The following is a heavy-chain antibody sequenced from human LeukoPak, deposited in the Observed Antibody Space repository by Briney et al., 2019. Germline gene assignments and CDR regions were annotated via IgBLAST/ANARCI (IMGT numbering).Heavy chain of an antibody. CDR1: GGSISSYY. Sequence: PSEILSLTCTVSGGSISSYYWSWIRQPPGKGLEWIGSIYHSGSTFDNPSLKSRVTISVDTSKNQFSLKLSSVTAADTAVYYCARADCSSTSCYLYAFDIWGQGTMVTVSS. CDR2: IYHSGST. J-gene: IGHJ3*02. CDR3: ARADCSSTSCYLYAFDI. V-gene: IGHV4-59*12. D-gene: IGHD2-2*01.